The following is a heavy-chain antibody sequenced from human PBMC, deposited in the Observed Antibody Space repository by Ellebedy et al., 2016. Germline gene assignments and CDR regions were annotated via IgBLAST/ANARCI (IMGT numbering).Heavy chain of an antibody. CDR2: IKQDGSQN. CDR1: GFQFRDYG. J-gene: IGHJ4*02. Sequence: GGSLRLXXAASGFQFRDYGMNWVRQAPGRGLEWVANIKQDGSQNYYVDSVKGRFTISRDNAKNSLFLQMNNLRSEDTAVYHCASAIDYWGQGTLVTVSS. V-gene: IGHV3-7*01. CDR3: ASAIDY.